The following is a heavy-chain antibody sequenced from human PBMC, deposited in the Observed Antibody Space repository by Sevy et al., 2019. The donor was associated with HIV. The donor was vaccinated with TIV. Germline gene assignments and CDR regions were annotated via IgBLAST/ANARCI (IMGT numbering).Heavy chain of an antibody. J-gene: IGHJ3*02. V-gene: IGHV3-53*01. CDR2: IYSGGST. Sequence: GSLRLSCAASGFTVSSNYMSWVRQAPGKGLEWVSVIYSGGSTYYADSVKGRFTISRDNSKNTLYLQMNSLRAEDTAVYYCATHSSGWYDAFDIWGQGTMVTVSS. D-gene: IGHD6-19*01. CDR1: GFTVSSNY. CDR3: ATHSSGWYDAFDI.